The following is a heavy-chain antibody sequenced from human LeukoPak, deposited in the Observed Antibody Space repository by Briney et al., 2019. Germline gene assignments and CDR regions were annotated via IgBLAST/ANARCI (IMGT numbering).Heavy chain of an antibody. CDR3: ARDKYID. Sequence: GGSLRLSCAASGFTFSTYWMNWVRQAPGKGLVWVSHTNSDGSRINYADSVKGRFTIARDNAKNTVYLQMNSLRAEDTAVYYCARDKYIDWGQGTLVTVSS. V-gene: IGHV3-74*01. CDR1: GFTFSTYW. CDR2: TNSDGSRI. D-gene: IGHD1-1*01. J-gene: IGHJ4*02.